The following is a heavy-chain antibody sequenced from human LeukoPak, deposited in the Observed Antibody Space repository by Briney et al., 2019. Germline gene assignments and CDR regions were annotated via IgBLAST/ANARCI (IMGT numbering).Heavy chain of an antibody. D-gene: IGHD1-1*01. CDR1: GFSFSNFA. Sequence: GGSLRLSCAASGFSFSNFAMSWVRQAPARGPEGVSSIRGGGEKFYSGSVKGRFTLSRDDSRNTVYLQMNNLRVEDTAIYYCAKANWISNADAVWWGQGTQVTVSS. J-gene: IGHJ4*02. CDR3: AKANWISNADAVW. V-gene: IGHV3-23*01. CDR2: IRGGGEK.